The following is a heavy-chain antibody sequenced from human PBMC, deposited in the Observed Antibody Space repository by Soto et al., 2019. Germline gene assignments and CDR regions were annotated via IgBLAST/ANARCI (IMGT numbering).Heavy chain of an antibody. CDR3: ARDLEVGSYLYYFDF. J-gene: IGHJ4*02. D-gene: IGHD1-26*01. CDR1: GFTFTNYY. CDR2: ISANNVYT. V-gene: IGHV3-11*06. Sequence: PGGSLRRSCAASGFTFTNYYISWIRQAPGKGPEWVSYISANNVYTNYADSVKGRFTISRDNDKNSVYLQMNGLRAEDTAVYYCARDLEVGSYLYYFDFWGQGALVTVSS.